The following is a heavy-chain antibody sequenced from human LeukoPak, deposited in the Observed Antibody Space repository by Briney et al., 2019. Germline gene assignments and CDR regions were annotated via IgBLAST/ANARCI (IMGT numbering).Heavy chain of an antibody. V-gene: IGHV3-23*01. Sequence: GGSLRLSYAASGFTFGMYAMSWVRQAPGKGLEWVSTLGGSGGSTYYADSVKGRFTISGDESKNTLSLQMNSLRPEDTAVYYCAKNAAGIVLMIYAPLDSWGQGTLVTVSS. CDR1: GFTFGMYA. D-gene: IGHD2-8*01. CDR2: LGGSGGST. CDR3: AKNAAGIVLMIYAPLDS. J-gene: IGHJ4*02.